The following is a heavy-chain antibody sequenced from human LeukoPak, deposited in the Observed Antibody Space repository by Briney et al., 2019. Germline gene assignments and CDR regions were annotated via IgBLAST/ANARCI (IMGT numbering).Heavy chain of an antibody. CDR1: GFTFSSYW. CDR3: ARDDCSSISCYHNWFDP. J-gene: IGHJ5*02. D-gene: IGHD2-2*01. V-gene: IGHV3-7*01. CDR2: KKQDGSEK. Sequence: GGSLRLSCAASGFTFSSYWMSWVGQAPGKGVEGGAHKKQDGSEKYYEESVNGRFTISTDNAKTSLYLQMNSLRAEDTAVYYCARDDCSSISCYHNWFDPWGQGTLVTVSS.